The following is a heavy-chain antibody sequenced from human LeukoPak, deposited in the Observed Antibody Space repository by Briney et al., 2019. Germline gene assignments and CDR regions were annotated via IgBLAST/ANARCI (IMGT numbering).Heavy chain of an antibody. CDR3: ATGPPFDN. V-gene: IGHV3-23*01. J-gene: IGHJ4*02. CDR2: VSGSGDRI. CDR1: GFTFSNSA. Sequence: GGSLRLSCAASGFTFSNSAMTWVRQSPGKGLEWVSAVSGSGDRIDYADSVKGRFTISRDNSKDTLFLQMSSLRAEDTAVYFCATGPPFDNWGQGTLVTVST.